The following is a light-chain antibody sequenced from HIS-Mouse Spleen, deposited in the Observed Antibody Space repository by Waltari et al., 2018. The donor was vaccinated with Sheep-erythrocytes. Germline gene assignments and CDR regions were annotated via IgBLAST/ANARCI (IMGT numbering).Light chain of an antibody. Sequence: DIQMTQYPSSLSASVGDRVPITCQASQDISNYLNWYQQKPGKAPKLLIYDASNLETGVPSRFSGSGSGTDFTFTISSLQPEDIATYYCQQYDNLPAYTFGQGTKLEIK. J-gene: IGKJ2*01. V-gene: IGKV1-33*01. CDR3: QQYDNLPAYT. CDR2: DAS. CDR1: QDISNY.